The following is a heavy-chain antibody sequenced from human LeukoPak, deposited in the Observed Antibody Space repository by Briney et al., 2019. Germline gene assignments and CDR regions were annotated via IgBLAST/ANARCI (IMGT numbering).Heavy chain of an antibody. J-gene: IGHJ4*02. D-gene: IGHD5-24*01. CDR2: IYYTGPT. Sequence: NPSETLSLTCTVSGVSISTSRYYWGWIRQPPGKGLEWIGNIYYTGPTYYNASLESRVTISLDTSKNQFSLKLRSVTAADTAVYYCARYRGTTDGYNYLDYWGQGTLVTVSS. V-gene: IGHV4-39*07. CDR1: GVSISTSRYY. CDR3: ARYRGTTDGYNYLDY.